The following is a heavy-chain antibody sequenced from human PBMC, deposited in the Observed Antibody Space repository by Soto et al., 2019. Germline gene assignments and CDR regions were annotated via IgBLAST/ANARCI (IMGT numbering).Heavy chain of an antibody. CDR1: GYSFTTYA. J-gene: IGHJ6*02. D-gene: IGHD1-1*01. Sequence: QVQVVQSGAEVKKPGASVKISCKASGYSFTTYAMHWVRKAPGQRLEWMAWINGGNGNTKYSQKFQDRVTITRDTSANIGYMEVSSLRSEDWAVYYCARGKGMEEKYYIHGMDVWGHGTTVSVSS. CDR3: ARGKGMEEKYYIHGMDV. V-gene: IGHV1-3*01. CDR2: INGGNGNT.